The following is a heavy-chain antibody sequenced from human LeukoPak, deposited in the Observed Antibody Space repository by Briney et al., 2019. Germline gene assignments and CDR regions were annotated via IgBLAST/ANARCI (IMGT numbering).Heavy chain of an antibody. CDR3: ARFLYGAKGNYFDY. CDR2: IYYSGST. Sequence: SETLSLTCTVSGGSISSGDYYWSWIRQPPGKGLEWIGYIYYSGSTNYNPSLKSRVTISVDTSKNQFSLKLSSVTAADTAVYYCARFLYGAKGNYFDYWGQGTLVTVSS. J-gene: IGHJ4*02. D-gene: IGHD4-17*01. CDR1: GGSISSGDYY. V-gene: IGHV4-61*08.